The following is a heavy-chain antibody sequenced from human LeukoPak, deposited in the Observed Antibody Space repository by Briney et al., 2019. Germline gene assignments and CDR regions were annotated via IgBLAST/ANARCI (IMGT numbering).Heavy chain of an antibody. CDR3: ARVGASTRNFDY. V-gene: IGHV4-59*01. CDR1: SGSLSSYY. J-gene: IGHJ4*02. D-gene: IGHD1-26*01. CDR2: IYYSGST. Sequence: PSETLSLTCPVSSGSLSSYYWTWIRQPPGKGLEWIGAIYYSGSTYYNPSLKSRVTISVDTSNNQFSLKLSSVTAADTAVYYCARVGASTRNFDYWGQGTLVTVSS.